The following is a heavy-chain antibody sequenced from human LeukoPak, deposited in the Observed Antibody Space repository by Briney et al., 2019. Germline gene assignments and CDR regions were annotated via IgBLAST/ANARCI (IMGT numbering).Heavy chain of an antibody. CDR3: ARGGLYCSGTSCYKEADY. Sequence: GGSVRLSCAASGFTFSSFWMTWVRQAPGKGLEWVANIMHDGSGKYYVDSVKGRVAITRDNAKNSLYLQMNSLRVEDTAVYYCARGGLYCSGTSCYKEADYWGQGTLVTVSS. CDR2: IMHDGSGK. D-gene: IGHD2-2*02. CDR1: GFTFSSFW. J-gene: IGHJ4*02. V-gene: IGHV3-7*01.